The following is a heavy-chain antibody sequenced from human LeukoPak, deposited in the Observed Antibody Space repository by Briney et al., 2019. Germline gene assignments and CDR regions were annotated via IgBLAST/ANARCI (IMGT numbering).Heavy chain of an antibody. CDR1: GGSFSGYY. CDR3: ARGRLRVTIFGPYNWFDP. CDR2: INHSGST. Sequence: PSETLSLTCAVYGGSFSGYYWSWVRQPPGKGLEWIGEINHSGSTNYNPSLKSRVTISVETSKNQFSLKLRSVAAADTAVYYCARGRLRVTIFGPYNWFDPWGQGTLVTVSS. J-gene: IGHJ5*02. V-gene: IGHV4-34*01. D-gene: IGHD3-3*01.